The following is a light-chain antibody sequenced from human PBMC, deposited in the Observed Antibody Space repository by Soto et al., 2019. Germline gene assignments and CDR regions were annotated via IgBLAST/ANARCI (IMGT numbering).Light chain of an antibody. J-gene: IGKJ2*01. CDR2: DAS. CDR1: QSIDSW. Sequence: DIQMTQSPSTLSASVGDSVTIACRASQSIDSWLAWYQQKPGKAPKFLIYDASDLESGVPSRFSGSGSGTEFTLTISSLQPDDFATYYCQQYRGKPFTFGQGTKVEIK. CDR3: QQYRGKPFT. V-gene: IGKV1-5*01.